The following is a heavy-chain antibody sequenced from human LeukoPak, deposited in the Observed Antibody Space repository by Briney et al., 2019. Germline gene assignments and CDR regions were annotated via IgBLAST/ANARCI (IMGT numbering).Heavy chain of an antibody. D-gene: IGHD5-18*01. CDR3: ASARIQLWTLRYYYMDV. J-gene: IGHJ6*03. V-gene: IGHV3-21*01. CDR1: GFTFSSYS. Sequence: KTGGSLRLSCAASGFTFSSYSMNWVRQAPGKGLEWVSSISSSSSYIYYADSVKGRFTISRDNSKNTLYLQMNSLRAEDTAVYYCASARIQLWTLRYYYMDVWGKGTTVTISS. CDR2: ISSSSSYI.